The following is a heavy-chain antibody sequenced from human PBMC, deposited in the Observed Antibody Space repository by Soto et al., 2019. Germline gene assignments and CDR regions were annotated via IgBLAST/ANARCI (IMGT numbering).Heavy chain of an antibody. CDR3: TTVLGCSSTSRYARSDP. Sequence: EVQLVESGGGLVKPGGSLRVSCAASGFTFNNAWMTWVRQAPGKGLEWVGRIKSKSDGGTTDYAAPVKGRFTISRDDSKHTLYLQMNSLKTEDTAVYYCTTVLGCSSTSRYARSDPWGQGTLVTVSS. CDR2: IKSKSDGGTT. V-gene: IGHV3-15*01. D-gene: IGHD2-2*01. J-gene: IGHJ5*02. CDR1: GFTFNNAW.